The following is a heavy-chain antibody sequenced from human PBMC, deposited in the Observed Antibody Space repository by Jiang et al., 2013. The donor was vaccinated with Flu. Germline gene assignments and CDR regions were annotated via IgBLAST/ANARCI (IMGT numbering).Heavy chain of an antibody. CDR1: DDYA. CDR3: AKGDDFGVDYFDY. V-gene: IGHV3-9*01. Sequence: DDYAMHWVRQAPGKGLEWVSGISWNSGSIGYADSVKGRFTISRDNAKNSLYLQMNSLRAEDTALYYCAKGDDFGVDYFDYWGQGTLVTVSS. CDR2: ISWNSGSI. D-gene: IGHD3-10*01. J-gene: IGHJ4*02.